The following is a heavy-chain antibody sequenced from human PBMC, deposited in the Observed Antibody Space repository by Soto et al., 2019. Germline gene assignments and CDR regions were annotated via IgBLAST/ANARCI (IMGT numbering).Heavy chain of an antibody. D-gene: IGHD5-18*01. CDR3: AGVTQLWLLNY. J-gene: IGHJ4*02. CDR2: INPSDGRT. V-gene: IGHV1-46*01. CDR1: GYTFTSYY. Sequence: ASVKVSCKASGYTFTSYYMHWVRQAPGQGLEWMGIINPSDGRTSYAQKFQGRVTITADKSTSTVYMELSSLRSEDTAVYYCAGVTQLWLLNYWGQGTPVTVSS.